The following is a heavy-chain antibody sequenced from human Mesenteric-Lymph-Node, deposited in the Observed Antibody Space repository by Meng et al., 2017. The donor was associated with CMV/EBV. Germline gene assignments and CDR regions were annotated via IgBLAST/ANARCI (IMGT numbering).Heavy chain of an antibody. Sequence: GFTFTSHWIGWVRQRPGKGLEFMGFVYPADSDTRYSPSFQGQVTISADRSISTAYLQWSSLKASDTAIYYCARRSRGYSYGNNFFDSWGQGTLVTVSS. CDR2: VYPADSDT. CDR1: GFTFTSHW. D-gene: IGHD5-18*01. CDR3: ARRSRGYSYGNNFFDS. V-gene: IGHV5-51*01. J-gene: IGHJ5*01.